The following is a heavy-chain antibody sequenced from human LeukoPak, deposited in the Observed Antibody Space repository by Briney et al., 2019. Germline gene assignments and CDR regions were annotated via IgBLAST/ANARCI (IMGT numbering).Heavy chain of an antibody. J-gene: IGHJ4*02. CDR1: GGSISSYY. Sequence: SETLSLTCTVSGGSISSYYWSWIRQPPGKGLEWIGYIYYSGSTNYKSSLKSRVTISVDTSKNQFSLKLSSVTAADTAVYYCASRNFGVVTDWGQGTLVTVSS. V-gene: IGHV4-59*12. CDR3: ASRNFGVVTD. CDR2: IYYSGST. D-gene: IGHD3-3*01.